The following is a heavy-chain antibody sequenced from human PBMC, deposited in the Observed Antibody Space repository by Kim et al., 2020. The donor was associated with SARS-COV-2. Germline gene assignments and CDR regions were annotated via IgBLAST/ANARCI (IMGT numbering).Heavy chain of an antibody. Sequence: RKLQGRVTMTTDTSTSTAYMELRSLRSDDTAVYYCARVITGTTSPPFDYWGQGTLVTVSS. V-gene: IGHV1-18*01. J-gene: IGHJ4*02. D-gene: IGHD1-7*01. CDR3: ARVITGTTSPPFDY.